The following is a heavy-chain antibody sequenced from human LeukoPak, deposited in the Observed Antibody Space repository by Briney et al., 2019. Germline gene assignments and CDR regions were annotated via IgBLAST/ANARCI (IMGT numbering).Heavy chain of an antibody. V-gene: IGHV4-39*07. CDR3: ARSGAKWYYYDSSGSGRSIDY. J-gene: IGHJ4*02. CDR2: IYYSGST. D-gene: IGHD3-22*01. Sequence: SETLSLTCTVSGGSISSSSYYWGWIRQPPGKGLEWIVSIYYSGSTNYNPSLKSRVTISVDKSKNQFSLKLSSVTAADTAVYYCARSGAKWYYYDSSGSGRSIDYWGQGTLVTVSS. CDR1: GGSISSSSYY.